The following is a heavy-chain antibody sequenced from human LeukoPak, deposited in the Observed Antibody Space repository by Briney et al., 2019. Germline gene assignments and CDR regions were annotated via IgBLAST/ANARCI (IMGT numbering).Heavy chain of an antibody. Sequence: GGSLRLSCAASGFTFSSYSMNWVRQAPGKGLEWVSSISSSSSYIYYADSVKGRFTISRDNAKNSLYLQMNSLRAEDTAVYYCASSTYNYDYALDVWGQGTTVTVSS. J-gene: IGHJ6*02. CDR1: GFTFSSYS. V-gene: IGHV3-21*01. CDR3: ASSTYNYDYALDV. D-gene: IGHD5-24*01. CDR2: ISSSSSYI.